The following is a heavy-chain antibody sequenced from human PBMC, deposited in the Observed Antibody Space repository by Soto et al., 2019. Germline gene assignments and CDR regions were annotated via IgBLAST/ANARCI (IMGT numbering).Heavy chain of an antibody. CDR1: GFTFGTID. Sequence: QLLQSGGGLVQPGGSLTLSCAASGFTFGTIDMSWVRQAPGEGLEWVSTIDGSGGITYYADSVKGRFTLSRDNSRNTVYLQMNSLRGDDTALYYCVKNSGWFNTWGQGALVTVSS. CDR2: IDGSGGIT. J-gene: IGHJ5*02. CDR3: VKNSGWFNT. V-gene: IGHV3-23*01. D-gene: IGHD3-10*01.